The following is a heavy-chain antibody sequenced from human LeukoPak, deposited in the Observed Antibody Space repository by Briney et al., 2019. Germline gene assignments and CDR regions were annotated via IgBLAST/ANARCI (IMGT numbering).Heavy chain of an antibody. J-gene: IGHJ4*02. Sequence: GSLRLSCAASGFTFSSYSMNWVRQAPGKGLEWVSSISSSSSYIYYADSVKGRFTISRDNAKNSLYLQMSSLRAEDTAVYYCARVSSVWQLVARGAIDYWGQGTLVTVSS. CDR3: ARVSSVWQLVARGAIDY. V-gene: IGHV3-21*01. CDR1: GFTFSSYS. D-gene: IGHD6-6*01. CDR2: ISSSSSYI.